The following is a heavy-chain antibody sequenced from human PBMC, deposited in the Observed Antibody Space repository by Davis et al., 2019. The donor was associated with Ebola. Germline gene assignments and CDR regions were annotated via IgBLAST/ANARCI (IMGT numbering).Heavy chain of an antibody. V-gene: IGHV1-24*01. D-gene: IGHD3-16*01. CDR2: FDPKYGEP. CDR3: SVGGQDGGFDY. Sequence: ASVTVSCKASGYTFTSYGISWVRQAPGKGLEWMGCFDPKYGEPIYAEKFQGRLTLTEDTSTDTAYMELSSLRSEDTAVYYCSVGGQDGGFDYWGQGTLVPVSS. CDR1: GYTFTSYG. J-gene: IGHJ4*02.